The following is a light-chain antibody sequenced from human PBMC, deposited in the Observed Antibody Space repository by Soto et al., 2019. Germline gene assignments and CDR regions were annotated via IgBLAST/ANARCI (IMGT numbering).Light chain of an antibody. CDR1: SSDVGGDNY. CDR2: DVS. Sequence: QSALTHPASVSGSPGQSITISGTGVSSDVGGDNYVSWYQHHPGKAPKLIIYDVSNRPSGVSNRFSGSKSGNTASLTIAGLQAEDEAEYYCSSYTNVIFGGGTKLTVL. CDR3: SSYTNVI. V-gene: IGLV2-14*01. J-gene: IGLJ2*01.